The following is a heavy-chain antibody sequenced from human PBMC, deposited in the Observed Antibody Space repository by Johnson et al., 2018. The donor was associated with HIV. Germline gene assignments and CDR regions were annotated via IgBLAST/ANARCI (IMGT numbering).Heavy chain of an antibody. CDR2: INSGTTI. CDR1: GFTFSSYA. Sequence: QVQLVESGGGVVQPGRSLRLSCAASGFTFSSYAMHWVRQAPGKGLEWVSVINSGTTIYYADSVKGRFTISRDNAKNSLYLQMNSRRAEDTAVYYCASLYVFDIWGQGTMVTVSS. J-gene: IGHJ3*02. V-gene: IGHV3-NL1*01. CDR3: ASLYVFDI.